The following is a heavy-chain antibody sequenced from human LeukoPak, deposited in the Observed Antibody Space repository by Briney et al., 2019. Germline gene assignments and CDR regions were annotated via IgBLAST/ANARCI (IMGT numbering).Heavy chain of an antibody. V-gene: IGHV4-34*01. Sequence: PSETLSLTCAVYGGSFSGYYWSWIRQPPGKGLEWIGEINHSASTNYNPSLKSRVTISVDTSKNQFSLKLSSVTAADTAVYYCAKSLYRGSDYWGQGTLVTVSS. J-gene: IGHJ4*02. CDR2: INHSAST. D-gene: IGHD3-16*01. CDR1: GGSFSGYY. CDR3: AKSLYRGSDY.